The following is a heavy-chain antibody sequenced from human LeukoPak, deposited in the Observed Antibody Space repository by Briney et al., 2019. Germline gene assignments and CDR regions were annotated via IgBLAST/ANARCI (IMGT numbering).Heavy chain of an antibody. D-gene: IGHD2-15*01. J-gene: IGHJ6*02. CDR3: ASLVVLHGMDV. CDR2: ISSSSSYI. CDR1: GFTFSSYS. V-gene: IGHV3-21*01. Sequence: GGSLRHSCAASGFTFSSYSMNWVRQAPGKGLEWVSSISSSSSYIYYADSVKGRFTISRDNAKNSLYLQMNSLRAEDTAVYYCASLVVLHGMDVWGQGTTVTVSS.